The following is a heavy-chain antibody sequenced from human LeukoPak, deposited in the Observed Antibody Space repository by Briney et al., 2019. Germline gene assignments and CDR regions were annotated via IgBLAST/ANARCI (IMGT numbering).Heavy chain of an antibody. Sequence: SETLSLTCTVSGGSISSYYWSWIRQPPGKGLEWIGYIYYSGSTNYNPSLESRVTISVDTSKNQFSLKLSSVTAADTAVYYCARRLKYYDILTGYSHDAFDIWGQGTMVTVSS. V-gene: IGHV4-59*01. CDR1: GGSISSYY. CDR3: ARRLKYYDILTGYSHDAFDI. D-gene: IGHD3-9*01. CDR2: IYYSGST. J-gene: IGHJ3*02.